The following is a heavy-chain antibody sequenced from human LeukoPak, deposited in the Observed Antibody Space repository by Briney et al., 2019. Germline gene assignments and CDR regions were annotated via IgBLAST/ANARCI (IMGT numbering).Heavy chain of an antibody. CDR2: MNPNSGNT. Sequence: ASVKVSCKASGYTFTSYDINWVRQATGQGLEWMGWMNPNSGNTGCAQKFQGRVTMTRNTSISTAYMELSSLRSEDTAVYYCARVRSLYSSSSEYYFDYWGQGTLVTVSS. CDR1: GYTFTSYD. D-gene: IGHD6-6*01. J-gene: IGHJ4*02. V-gene: IGHV1-8*01. CDR3: ARVRSLYSSSSEYYFDY.